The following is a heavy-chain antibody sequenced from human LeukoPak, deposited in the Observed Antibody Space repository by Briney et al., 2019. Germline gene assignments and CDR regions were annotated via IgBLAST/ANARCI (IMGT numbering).Heavy chain of an antibody. CDR3: ARENYDSSGYFAY. CDR2: IYYSGST. V-gene: IGHV4-59*12. J-gene: IGHJ4*02. CDR1: GGSISSYY. Sequence: SETLSLTCTVSGGSISSYYWSWIRQPPGKGLEWIGYIYYSGSTYYNPSLKSRVTISVDTSKNQFSLKLSSVTAADTAVYYCARENYDSSGYFAYWGQGTLVTVSS. D-gene: IGHD3-22*01.